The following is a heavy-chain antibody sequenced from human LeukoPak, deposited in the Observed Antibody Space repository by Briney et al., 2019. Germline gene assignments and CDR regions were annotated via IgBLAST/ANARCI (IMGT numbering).Heavy chain of an antibody. V-gene: IGHV3-23*01. D-gene: IGHD3-22*01. CDR2: ISGSGGST. Sequence: PGGSLRLSCAASGFTFSSYAMSWVRQAPGKGLEWVSAISGSGGSTYYADSVKGRFTISRDNSKNTLYLQMNSLRAEDTGVYYCAKSPAPHYYDSSGYGLDYWGQGTLVTVSS. CDR3: AKSPAPHYYDSSGYGLDY. CDR1: GFTFSSYA. J-gene: IGHJ4*02.